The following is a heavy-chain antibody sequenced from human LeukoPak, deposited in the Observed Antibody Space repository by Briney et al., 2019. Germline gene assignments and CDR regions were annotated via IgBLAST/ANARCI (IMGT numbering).Heavy chain of an antibody. CDR3: ARRQSATLMF. V-gene: IGHV1-2*02. D-gene: IGHD2-15*01. CDR2: INPNSGDT. Sequence: ASVKVSRKASGYTFTDYYMHWVRQAPGQGLEWMGWINPNSGDTNSAQKFQGRVTMTRGTSITTAYMELSSLRSDDTAVYYCARRQSATLMFWGQGTLVTVSS. CDR1: GYTFTDYY. J-gene: IGHJ4*02.